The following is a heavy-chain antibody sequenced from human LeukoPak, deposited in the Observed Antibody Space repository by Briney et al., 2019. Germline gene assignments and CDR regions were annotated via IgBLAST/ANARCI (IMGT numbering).Heavy chain of an antibody. CDR2: VFYSGST. Sequence: SETLSLTCTVSGGSISSYYWSWIRQPPGKGLEWIGYVFYSGSTDPHPSLKSRLTISVDTSKNQFSLKLSSLTAADTAVYYCARSDSNYYFDYWGQGTLVTVSS. V-gene: IGHV4-59*08. CDR3: ARSDSNYYFDY. CDR1: GGSISSYY. D-gene: IGHD4-11*01. J-gene: IGHJ4*02.